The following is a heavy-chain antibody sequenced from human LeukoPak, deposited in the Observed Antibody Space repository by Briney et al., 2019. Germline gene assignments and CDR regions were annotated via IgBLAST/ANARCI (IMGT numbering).Heavy chain of an antibody. J-gene: IGHJ4*02. Sequence: QTGGSLRLSCAASGFTFSDYWMSWVRQAPGKGLEWVANINQGGSEKYYVDSVKGRFIISRDNAENSLYLQLNSLRVEDTAVYYCGREWAVDFWGQGTLVTVSS. CDR2: INQGGSEK. CDR3: GREWAVDF. CDR1: GFTFSDYW. V-gene: IGHV3-7*01.